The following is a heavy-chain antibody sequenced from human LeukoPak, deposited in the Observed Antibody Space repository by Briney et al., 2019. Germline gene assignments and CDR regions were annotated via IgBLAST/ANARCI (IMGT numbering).Heavy chain of an antibody. Sequence: SETLSLTCTVSGGSISSYYWSWIRQPPGKGLEWIGYIYYSGSTNYNPSLKSRVTISVDTSKNQFSLKLSSVTAADTAVYYCARPQGYCSGTSCYQWFDPWGQGTLVDDSA. CDR3: ARPQGYCSGTSCYQWFDP. CDR1: GGSISSYY. V-gene: IGHV4-59*08. CDR2: IYYSGST. D-gene: IGHD2-2*01. J-gene: IGHJ5*02.